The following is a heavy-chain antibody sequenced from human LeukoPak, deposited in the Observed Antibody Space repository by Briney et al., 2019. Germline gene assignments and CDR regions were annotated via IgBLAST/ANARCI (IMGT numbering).Heavy chain of an antibody. Sequence: ASVTVSCKASGYAFTAYYMHWVRQAPGQGLEWMGWINSNSGATNYAQNFQGRVTMTRDTSISTAYMELSRLSSDDTAVYYCARNIGQHEDYWGQGTLVTVSS. J-gene: IGHJ4*02. V-gene: IGHV1-2*02. D-gene: IGHD6-13*01. CDR1: GYAFTAYY. CDR3: ARNIGQHEDY. CDR2: INSNSGAT.